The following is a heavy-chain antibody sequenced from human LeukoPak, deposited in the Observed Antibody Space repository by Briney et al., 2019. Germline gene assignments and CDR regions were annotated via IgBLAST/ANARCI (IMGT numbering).Heavy chain of an antibody. CDR1: GFTFNSYE. CDR3: AREAAPVAAAQPDAVDI. V-gene: IGHV3-48*03. Sequence: GGSLRLSCAASGFTFNSYEMNWVRQAPGKGLEWGSYISDSGSAKYYSDSVKGRFTISRDNAKNSLYLQMNSLRPEDTAVYYCAREAAPVAAAQPDAVDIWGQGTMVTVSS. CDR2: ISDSGSAK. J-gene: IGHJ3*02. D-gene: IGHD2-15*01.